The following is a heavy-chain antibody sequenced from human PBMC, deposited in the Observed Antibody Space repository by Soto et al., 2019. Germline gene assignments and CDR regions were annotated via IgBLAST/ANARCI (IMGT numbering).Heavy chain of an antibody. CDR1: GYTFTNYA. CDR3: ARIRSRSSWYSFDY. J-gene: IGHJ4*02. V-gene: IGHV1-3*01. CDR2: IDGGNGNT. D-gene: IGHD6-13*01. Sequence: ASVKVSCKASGYTFTNYAIHWVRQAPGQRLEWMGWIDGGNGNTKYSQKFQGRVTITRDTSASTAYMELSSLRSEDTAVYYCARIRSRSSWYSFDYWGQGTLVTAPQ.